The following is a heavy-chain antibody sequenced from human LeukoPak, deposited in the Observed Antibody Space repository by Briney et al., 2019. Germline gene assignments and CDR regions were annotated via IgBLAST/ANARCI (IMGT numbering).Heavy chain of an antibody. V-gene: IGHV3-33*01. CDR3: ARGRFGELSVATFDI. J-gene: IGHJ3*02. CDR1: GFTFNNYG. D-gene: IGHD3-10*01. Sequence: GGSLRLSCAASGFTFNNYGMHWVRQAPGKGLEWVALIWYDGTNKYYGDSVKGRFTTSRDNSKNTLYLQMNSLRAEDTAVYYCARGRFGELSVATFDIWGQGTMVTVSS. CDR2: IWYDGTNK.